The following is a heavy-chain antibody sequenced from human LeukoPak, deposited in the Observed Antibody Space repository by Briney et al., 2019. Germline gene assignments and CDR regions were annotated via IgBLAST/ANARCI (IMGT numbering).Heavy chain of an antibody. CDR2: IGSNSSGI. V-gene: IGHV3-48*04. CDR3: ASDILTGYPDY. D-gene: IGHD3-9*01. Sequence: GGSLRLSCAVSGFTFSRYSMNWVRQAPGKGLEWVSYIGSNSSGIYYADSVKGRFTISRDNAKNSLYLQMNSLRAEDTAVYYCASDILTGYPDYWGQGTLVTVSS. CDR1: GFTFSRYS. J-gene: IGHJ4*02.